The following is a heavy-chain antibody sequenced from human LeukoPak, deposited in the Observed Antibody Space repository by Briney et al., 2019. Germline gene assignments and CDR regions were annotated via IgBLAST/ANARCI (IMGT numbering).Heavy chain of an antibody. V-gene: IGHV3-74*01. CDR3: ARDDVDMANAV. Sequence: GGSLRLSCEASGFTFSSYSMNWVRQTPGKGLVWVSHINSDGSITSYADSVKGRFTISRDNAKNTLYLQMNSLRAEDTAVYYCARDDVDMANAVWGQGTTVTVSS. D-gene: IGHD5-12*01. J-gene: IGHJ6*02. CDR1: GFTFSSYS. CDR2: INSDGSIT.